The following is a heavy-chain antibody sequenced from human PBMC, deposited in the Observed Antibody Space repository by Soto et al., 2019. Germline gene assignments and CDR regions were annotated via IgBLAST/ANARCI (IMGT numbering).Heavy chain of an antibody. CDR1: GFTFSDSP. J-gene: IGHJ5*02. V-gene: IGHV3-73*02. Sequence: EVQLVESGGGLVQPGGSLKLSCTASGFTFSDSPMHWVRQASGKGLEWVGRIRSKANNYATAYGASVKGRFTISRDDSKNTAYLQMNSLKTEDAAVYYCTSHSPEDMRRTWGQGTLVTVS. D-gene: IGHD2-15*01. CDR2: IRSKANNYAT. CDR3: TSHSPEDMRRT.